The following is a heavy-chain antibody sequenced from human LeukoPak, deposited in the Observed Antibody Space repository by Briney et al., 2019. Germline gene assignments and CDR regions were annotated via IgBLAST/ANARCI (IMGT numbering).Heavy chain of an antibody. Sequence: SXXVSCKASGGTFISYTISWVRQAPGQGLEWMGRIIPILGIANYAQKFQGRVTITADKSTSTAYMELSSLRSEDTAVYYCARDPLRSGWFGVPDYWGQGTLVTVSS. CDR2: IIPILGIA. CDR1: GGTFISYT. D-gene: IGHD6-19*01. V-gene: IGHV1-69*04. J-gene: IGHJ4*02. CDR3: ARDPLRSGWFGVPDY.